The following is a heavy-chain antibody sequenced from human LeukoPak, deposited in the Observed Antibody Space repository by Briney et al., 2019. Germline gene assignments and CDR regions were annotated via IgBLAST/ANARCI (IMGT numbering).Heavy chain of an antibody. D-gene: IGHD4-17*01. V-gene: IGHV1-69*04. J-gene: IGHJ6*02. CDR3: ARSSDTGYYYYYYGMDV. CDR1: GGTFSSYA. CDR2: IIPILGIA. Sequence: SVKVSCKASGGTFSSYAISWVRQAPGQGLEWMGRIIPILGIANYAQKFQGRVTITADKSASTAYMELSSLRSEDTAVYYCARSSDTGYYYYYYGMDVWGQGTTVTVSS.